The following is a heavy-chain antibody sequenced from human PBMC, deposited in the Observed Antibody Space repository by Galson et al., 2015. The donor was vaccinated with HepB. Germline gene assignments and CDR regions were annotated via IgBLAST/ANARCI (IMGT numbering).Heavy chain of an antibody. Sequence: SETLSLTCTVSGGSISSSSYYWGWIRQPPGKGLEWIGSIYYSGSTYYNPSLKSRVTISVDTSKNQFSLKLSSVTAADTAVYYCARGRKGGSSSWYPTGHYYGMDVWGQGTTVTVSS. D-gene: IGHD6-13*01. J-gene: IGHJ6*02. V-gene: IGHV4-39*01. CDR3: ARGRKGGSSSWYPTGHYYGMDV. CDR1: GGSISSSSYY. CDR2: IYYSGST.